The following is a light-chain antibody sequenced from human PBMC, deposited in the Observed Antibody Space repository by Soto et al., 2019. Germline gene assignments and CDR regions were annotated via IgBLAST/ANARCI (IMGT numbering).Light chain of an antibody. J-gene: IGLJ1*01. Sequence: QSVLTQPPSVSGAPGQRVTISCTGSSSNFGAGYEVHWYKQLPGAAPTLVIFNNLNRPSGVPERFSGSKSGTSASLVISGLQAEDEADYCCQSFDSSLRVYVFGSGTKVTVL. V-gene: IGLV1-40*01. CDR3: QSFDSSLRVYV. CDR1: SSNFGAGYE. CDR2: NNL.